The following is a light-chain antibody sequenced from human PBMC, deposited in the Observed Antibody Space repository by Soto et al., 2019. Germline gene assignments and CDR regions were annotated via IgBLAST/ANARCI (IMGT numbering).Light chain of an antibody. J-gene: IGKJ5*01. V-gene: IGKV3-11*01. CDR2: DAS. Sequence: LTQSPSSLSASVGDRSTVSCRSIQSVSSNLAWYQQKPGQAPRLLIYDASNRATGIPARFSGSGSGTDFTLTISSLEPEDFAVYYCQQRSNWLITFGQGTRLEIK. CDR1: QSVSSN. CDR3: QQRSNWLIT.